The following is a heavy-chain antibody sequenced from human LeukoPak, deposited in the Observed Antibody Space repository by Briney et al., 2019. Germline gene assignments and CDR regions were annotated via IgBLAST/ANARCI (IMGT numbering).Heavy chain of an antibody. Sequence: SETLSLTCIVSGGSISSGSYYWSWIRQPAGKGLEWIGRIYTSGSTNYNPSLKNRVTISVDTSKNQSSLKLSSVPAADTAVYYCAREDYYDSSGYCYYWGQGTLVTVSS. CDR3: AREDYYDSSGYCYY. CDR1: GGSISSGSYY. V-gene: IGHV4-61*02. CDR2: IYTSGST. J-gene: IGHJ4*02. D-gene: IGHD3-22*01.